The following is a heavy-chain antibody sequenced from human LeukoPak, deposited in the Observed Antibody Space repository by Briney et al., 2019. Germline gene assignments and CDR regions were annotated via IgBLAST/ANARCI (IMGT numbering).Heavy chain of an antibody. CDR2: IGISSGNT. CDR3: ARDHRYAFDN. D-gene: IGHD5-12*01. Sequence: HPGGSLRLSCAASGFNFIDYSMNWVRQAPGKGLEWISYIGISSGNTKYADSVKGRFTISRDKARNSLYLHMNSLRVEDTAVYYCARDHRYAFDNWGHGTLVTVSS. J-gene: IGHJ4*01. V-gene: IGHV3-48*01. CDR1: GFNFIDYS.